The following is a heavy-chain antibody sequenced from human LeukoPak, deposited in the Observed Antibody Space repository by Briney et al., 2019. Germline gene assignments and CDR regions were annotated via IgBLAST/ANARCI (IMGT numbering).Heavy chain of an antibody. Sequence: SETLSLTCAVYGGSFSGYYGRWIRQPPGKGLEWIGEINHSGSTNYNPSLKSRVTISVDTSKNQFSLKLCSVTAADTAVYYCASVNGYSYGFYYYYYIDVWGKGTMVTVSS. CDR2: INHSGST. CDR1: GGSFSGYY. V-gene: IGHV4-34*01. CDR3: ASVNGYSYGFYYYYYIDV. D-gene: IGHD5-18*01. J-gene: IGHJ6*03.